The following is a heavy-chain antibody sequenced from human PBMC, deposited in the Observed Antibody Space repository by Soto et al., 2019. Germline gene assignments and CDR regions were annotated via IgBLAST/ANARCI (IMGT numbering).Heavy chain of an antibody. J-gene: IGHJ6*02. CDR1: GGIFTNYA. Sequence: QVQLVQSGAEVKKPGSSVKVSCKASGGIFTNYAISWVRQAPGQGLEWLGGIIPIFGTPNYAQKFQGRVTITADESTSTAYMELSSLGSADTAVYYCARPTTVTAFDYYRMDVWGQGTTVTVSS. D-gene: IGHD4-17*01. V-gene: IGHV1-69*12. CDR2: IIPIFGTP. CDR3: ARPTTVTAFDYYRMDV.